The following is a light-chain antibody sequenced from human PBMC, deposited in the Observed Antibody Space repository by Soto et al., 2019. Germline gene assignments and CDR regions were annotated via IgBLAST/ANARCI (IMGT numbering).Light chain of an antibody. Sequence: QSVLTQAASVSGSPGQSITISCTGTSSDVGGYNYVSWYQQHPGEAPKLMIYDVSYRPSGVSNRFSGSKSGNTASLIISGLQAEDEADYYCSSYTSSTTLVVFGGGTQLTVL. CDR1: SSDVGGYNY. V-gene: IGLV2-14*01. CDR2: DVS. J-gene: IGLJ2*01. CDR3: SSYTSSTTLVV.